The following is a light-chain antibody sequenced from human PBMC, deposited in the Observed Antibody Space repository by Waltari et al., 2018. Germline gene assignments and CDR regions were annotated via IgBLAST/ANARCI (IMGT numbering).Light chain of an antibody. CDR3: CSYASTTWV. CDR1: GRYVGSYSF. Sequence: QSALTQPASVSGSPGLSITISCTGTGRYVGSYSFVSWYQQHPGKHPKLMIYHVTKRPSGVSYRFSGSQSGNPASLTISGLQAGDEADYYCCSYASTTWVFGGGTRLTVL. CDR2: HVT. V-gene: IGLV2-23*02. J-gene: IGLJ3*02.